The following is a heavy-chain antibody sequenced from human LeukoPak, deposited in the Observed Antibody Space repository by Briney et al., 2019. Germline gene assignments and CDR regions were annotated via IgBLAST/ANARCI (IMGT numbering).Heavy chain of an antibody. V-gene: IGHV4-59*13. J-gene: IGHJ3*01. Sequence: PPETLSLTCSVSGDSIKSYYWTWIRQSPGKGLEWIGHIYDGGNTNYNPSLKSRVTMSIDTSENQFSLKLSSVTAADAAVYFCADAAPLNYYDSGGYYFGPHAFDVWGQGAMVTVSS. CDR2: IYDGGNT. CDR3: ADAAPLNYYDSGGYYFGPHAFDV. CDR1: GDSIKSYY. D-gene: IGHD3-22*01.